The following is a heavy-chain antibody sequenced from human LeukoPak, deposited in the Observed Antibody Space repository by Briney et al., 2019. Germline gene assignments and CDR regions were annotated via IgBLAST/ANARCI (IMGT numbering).Heavy chain of an antibody. CDR2: IYTSGST. CDR1: GGSISSYY. V-gene: IGHV4-4*07. D-gene: IGHD5-18*01. CDR3: ARDRYSYGYLNWFDP. J-gene: IGHJ5*02. Sequence: PSETLSLTCTVSGGSISSYYWSWIRQPAGKGLEWIGRIYTSGSTNYNPSLKSRVTMSVDTSKNQFSLKLSSVTAADTAVYYCARDRYSYGYLNWFDPWGQGTLVTVSS.